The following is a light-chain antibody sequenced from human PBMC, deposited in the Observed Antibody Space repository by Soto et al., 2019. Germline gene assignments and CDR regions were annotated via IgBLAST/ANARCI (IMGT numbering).Light chain of an antibody. CDR3: HQRRQWPLT. Sequence: EIVLTQSPGTLSLSPGERATLSSRASQRVSNNHLAWYQQKPGRAPRLLISDVSNRATGIPARFSGSGSGTDFTLTISSLESEDFAVYYCHQRRQWPLTFGGGTKVDI. V-gene: IGKV3D-11*03. CDR2: DVS. CDR1: QRVSNN. J-gene: IGKJ4*01.